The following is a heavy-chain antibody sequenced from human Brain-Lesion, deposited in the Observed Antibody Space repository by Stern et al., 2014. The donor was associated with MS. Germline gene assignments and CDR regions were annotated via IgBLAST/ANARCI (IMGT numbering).Heavy chain of an antibody. J-gene: IGHJ6*02. CDR2: IFNSGST. V-gene: IGHV4-61*02. D-gene: IGHD2-2*01. CDR1: GGSISSGGYY. Sequence: VQLVQSGPGLVKPSQTLSLSCTVSGGSISSGGYYWSWIRQPAGKGLEWIGRIFNSGSTSYNPSLKSGVPISIDTSKNQFSLRLNSMTAADTAVYYCARGRVVPGFQYYAKDVWGQGTTVIVSS. CDR3: ARGRVVPGFQYYAKDV.